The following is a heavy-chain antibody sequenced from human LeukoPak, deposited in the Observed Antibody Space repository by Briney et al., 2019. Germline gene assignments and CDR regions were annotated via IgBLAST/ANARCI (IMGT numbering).Heavy chain of an antibody. Sequence: SETLSLTCTVSGGSISSYYWGWIRQPPGKGLEWIGSIYYSGSTYYNPSLKSRVTISVDTPKNQFSLKLSSVTAADTAVYYCASLLLSWYYFDYWGQGTLVTVSS. J-gene: IGHJ4*02. D-gene: IGHD6-13*01. V-gene: IGHV4-39*01. CDR3: ASLLLSWYYFDY. CDR1: GGSISSYY. CDR2: IYYSGST.